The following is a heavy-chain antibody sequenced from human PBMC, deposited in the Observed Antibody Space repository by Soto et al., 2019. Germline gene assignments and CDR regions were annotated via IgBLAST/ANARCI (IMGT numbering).Heavy chain of an antibody. CDR2: IYTSGST. V-gene: IGHV4-4*07. J-gene: IGHJ6*02. CDR3: ARDGDSNYPPPYYYYGMDV. Sequence: QVQLQESGPGLVKPSETLSLTCTVSGGSISSYYWSWIRQPAGKGLEWIGRIYTSGSTNYNPSLKRRVTMSVDTSKNQFSLKLSSVTAADTAVYYCARDGDSNYPPPYYYYGMDVWGQGTTVTVSS. D-gene: IGHD4-4*01. CDR1: GGSISSYY.